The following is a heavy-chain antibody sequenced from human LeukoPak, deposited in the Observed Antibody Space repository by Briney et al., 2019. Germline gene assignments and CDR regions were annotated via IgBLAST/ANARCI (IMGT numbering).Heavy chain of an antibody. V-gene: IGHV3-66*01. J-gene: IGHJ4*02. CDR1: GFSVSSNF. Sequence: GGSLRLSCVASGFSVSSNFMSWVRQAPGKGLEWVSIIYSGGSTYYADSVKDRFTISRDNSENILSLQMNSLRAEDTAVYYCATNLAIHFDYWGQGTLVTVSS. CDR3: ATNLAIHFDY. D-gene: IGHD2-21*01. CDR2: IYSGGST.